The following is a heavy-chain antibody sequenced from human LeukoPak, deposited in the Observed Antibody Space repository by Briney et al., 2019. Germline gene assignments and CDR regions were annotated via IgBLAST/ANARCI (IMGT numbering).Heavy chain of an antibody. CDR1: GGTFSSYA. J-gene: IGHJ6*03. D-gene: IGHD4-23*01. CDR2: IIPIFGTA. V-gene: IGHV1-69*05. CDR3: AASLDYGGKEGYYYYMDV. Sequence: SVKVSCKASGGTFSSYAISWVRQAPGQGLEWMGGIIPIFGTANYAQKFQGRVTITTDESTSTAYMELSCLRSEDTAVYYCAASLDYGGKEGYYYYMDVWGKGTTVTVSS.